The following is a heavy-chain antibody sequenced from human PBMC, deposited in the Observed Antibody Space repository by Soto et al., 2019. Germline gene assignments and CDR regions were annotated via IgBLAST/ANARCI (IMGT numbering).Heavy chain of an antibody. J-gene: IGHJ4*02. Sequence: EVQLVDSGGGLVQPGGSLRLSCAASGFSFSGFWMSWVRQAPGKGLEWVANINQDGSEKYYMDSVKGRITISRDNAKNSLYLQMNSLRAEDTAVYYCARGLYAHLFDYWGQGTLVTVSS. CDR3: ARGLYAHLFDY. CDR1: GFSFSGFW. V-gene: IGHV3-7*04. D-gene: IGHD2-8*01. CDR2: INQDGSEK.